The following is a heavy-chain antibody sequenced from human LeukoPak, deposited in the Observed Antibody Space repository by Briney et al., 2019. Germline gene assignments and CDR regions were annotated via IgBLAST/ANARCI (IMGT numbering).Heavy chain of an antibody. CDR2: IYYSGSA. D-gene: IGHD5-18*01. J-gene: IGHJ6*03. CDR3: ARSTGGYSYGWSRNYYYYYYMDV. Sequence: SETLSLTCTVSGGSISSYYWSWIRQPPKKGLEWIGYIYYSGSANYNPSLKSRVTISVDTSKNQFSLKLSSVTAADTAVYYCARSTGGYSYGWSRNYYYYYYMDVWGKGTTVTVSS. CDR1: GGSISSYY. V-gene: IGHV4-59*01.